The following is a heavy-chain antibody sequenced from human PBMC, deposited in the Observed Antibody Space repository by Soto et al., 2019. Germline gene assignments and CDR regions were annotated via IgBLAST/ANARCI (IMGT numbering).Heavy chain of an antibody. V-gene: IGHV3-23*01. CDR1: GFTFSSYA. Sequence: EVQLLESGGGLVQPGGSLRLSCAASGFTFSSYAMSWVRQAPGKGLEWVSAISGSGGSTYYADSVKGRFTISRDNSKNTLYRQMNSLRAEDTAVYYCAKNSGRLLSYFDYWGQGTLVTVSS. CDR3: AKNSGRLLSYFDY. D-gene: IGHD1-26*01. CDR2: ISGSGGST. J-gene: IGHJ4*02.